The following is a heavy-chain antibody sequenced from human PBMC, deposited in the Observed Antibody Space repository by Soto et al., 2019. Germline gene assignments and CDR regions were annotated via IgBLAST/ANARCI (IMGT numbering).Heavy chain of an antibody. CDR2: MSTNGISA. CDR1: GFSFNSYV. V-gene: IGHV3-23*01. J-gene: IGHJ4*02. Sequence: GGSLRLSCVASGFSFNSYVIQWVRQAPGKGLEWVSGMSTNGISAYYADSVRGRFTISRDESKNTLSLQMNSLRAEDTAVYYCAKPRHVYNILEFWGQGALVTVSS. CDR3: AKPRHVYNILEF. D-gene: IGHD1-1*01.